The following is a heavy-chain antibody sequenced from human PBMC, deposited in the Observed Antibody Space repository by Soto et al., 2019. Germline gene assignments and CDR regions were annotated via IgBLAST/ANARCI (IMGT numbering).Heavy chain of an antibody. CDR2: IYYSGST. CDR1: GGSISSSSTY. CDR3: ARQGPYSYQIWSSDL. V-gene: IGHV4-39*01. J-gene: IGHJ2*01. Sequence: SETLSLTCTVSGGSISSSSTYWGWIRQPPEKGLEWIASIYYSGSTYYNPSLRSRVTLSVDTSKNQFSLRLSSVTAADTAVYYCARQGPYSYQIWSSDLWGRGTLITASS. D-gene: IGHD2-21*01.